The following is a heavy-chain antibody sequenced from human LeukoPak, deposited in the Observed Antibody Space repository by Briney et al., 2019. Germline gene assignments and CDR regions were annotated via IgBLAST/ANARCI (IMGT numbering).Heavy chain of an antibody. CDR3: ATPGYDSSGYYSYGTFDY. J-gene: IGHJ4*02. Sequence: AASVKVSCKVSGYTLTELSMHWVRQAPGKELEWMGGFDPEDGETIYAQKFQGRVTMTEDTSTDTAYMELSSLRSEDTAVYYCATPGYDSSGYYSYGTFDYWGQGTLVTVSS. V-gene: IGHV1-24*01. D-gene: IGHD3-22*01. CDR2: FDPEDGET. CDR1: GYTLTELS.